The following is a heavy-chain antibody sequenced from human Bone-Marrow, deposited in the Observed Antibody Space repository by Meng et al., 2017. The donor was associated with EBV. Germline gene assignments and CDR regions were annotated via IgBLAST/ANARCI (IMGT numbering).Heavy chain of an antibody. CDR1: GVSSSSINW. D-gene: IGHD3-22*01. Sequence: LQRSRTGVGTSCGPRSRPCAVSGVSSSSINWWGWVRQPPGKGLEWIGEIYHSGRTNYNPSLKSRVTISVDKSKNQFSLKLSSVTAADTAVYYCARDQGYYDSRGFDYWGQGTLVTVSS. J-gene: IGHJ4*02. CDR2: IYHSGRT. V-gene: IGHV4-4*02. CDR3: ARDQGYYDSRGFDY.